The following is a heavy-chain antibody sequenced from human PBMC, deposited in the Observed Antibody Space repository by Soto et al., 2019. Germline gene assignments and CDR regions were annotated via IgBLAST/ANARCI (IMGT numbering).Heavy chain of an antibody. D-gene: IGHD2-15*01. CDR3: ARYCNGGACYSASLDY. V-gene: IGHV3-30*09. Sequence: GGSLRLSCAAPPFTFRSYSMHWVRQAPGKGLEWVTSISYDGSKESYADSVKGRFAVSRDNSKNTLYLQMNSLRPEDTTVYYCARYCNGGACYSASLDYWGQGTQVTVSS. CDR1: PFTFRSYS. J-gene: IGHJ4*02. CDR2: ISYDGSKE.